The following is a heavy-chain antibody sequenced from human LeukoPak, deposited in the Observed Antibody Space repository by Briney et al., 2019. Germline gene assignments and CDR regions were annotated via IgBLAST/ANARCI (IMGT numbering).Heavy chain of an antibody. V-gene: IGHV3-21*01. CDR3: AELGITMIGGV. CDR1: GFSLSSYS. CDR2: ISSSSSYI. D-gene: IGHD3-10*02. Sequence: GGSLRLSCEGSGFSLSSYSMHWVRQAPGRGLEWVSSISSSSSYIYYADSVKGRFTISRDNAKNSLYLQMNSLRAEDTAVYYCAELGITMIGGVWGKGTTVTISS. J-gene: IGHJ6*04.